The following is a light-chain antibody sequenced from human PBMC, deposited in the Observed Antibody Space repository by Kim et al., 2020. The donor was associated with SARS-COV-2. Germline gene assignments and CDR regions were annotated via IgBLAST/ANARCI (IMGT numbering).Light chain of an antibody. V-gene: IGKV1-12*01. CDR2: GAS. CDR1: QDISSW. Sequence: DIQMTQSPSSVSASVGDRVTITCRASQDISSWLAWYQQIPGKAPKLLIYGASSLQSGVPSRFSGSGSGTDFTLTISSLQPEDFATYYCQQANSSPRMYTFGQGTKLEI. CDR3: QQANSSPRMYT. J-gene: IGKJ2*01.